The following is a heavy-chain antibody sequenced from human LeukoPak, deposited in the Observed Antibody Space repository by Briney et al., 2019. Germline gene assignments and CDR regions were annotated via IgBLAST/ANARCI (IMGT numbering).Heavy chain of an antibody. CDR2: IKSDGSST. J-gene: IGHJ4*02. CDR1: GFTFRSYW. Sequence: GGSLRLSCAASGFTFRSYWMHWVRLPPGKGLVWVSRIKSDGSSTSYADFVKGRFTISRDNTKNTLYLQMNSLRAEDTAVYYCASKGEQQLVLGYWGQGTLVTVSS. D-gene: IGHD6-13*01. V-gene: IGHV3-74*01. CDR3: ASKGEQQLVLGY.